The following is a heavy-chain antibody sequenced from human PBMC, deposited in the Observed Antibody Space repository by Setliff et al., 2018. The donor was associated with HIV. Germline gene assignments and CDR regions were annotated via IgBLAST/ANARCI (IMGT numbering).Heavy chain of an antibody. V-gene: IGHV4-61*09. D-gene: IGHD3-16*01. J-gene: IGHJ3*02. CDR2: IYTSGST. CDR3: ATFSPRDAFDI. Sequence: SETLSLTCTVSGSSISSGGYYWSWIRQPAGKGLEWIGHIYTSGSTKYNPSLKGRVTISVDTSKNQFSLNLCSVTAADTAFYYCATFSPRDAFDIWGQGTMVT. CDR1: GSSISSGGYY.